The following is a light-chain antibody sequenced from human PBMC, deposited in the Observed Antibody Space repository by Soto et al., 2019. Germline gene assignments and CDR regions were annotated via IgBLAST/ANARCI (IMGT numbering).Light chain of an antibody. CDR2: EVT. Sequence: QSVLTQPPSASGSPGQSVTISCTGASSDVGGYNYVSWFQRHPGKAPKLLIYEVTNRPSGVPDRFSGSKSDNTASLTVSGLQAEDEADYYCSSYAGSNTFVFGTGTKVTVL. CDR1: SSDVGGYNY. V-gene: IGLV2-8*01. CDR3: SSYAGSNTFV. J-gene: IGLJ1*01.